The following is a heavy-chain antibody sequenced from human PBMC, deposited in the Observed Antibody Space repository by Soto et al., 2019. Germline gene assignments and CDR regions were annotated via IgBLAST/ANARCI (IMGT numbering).Heavy chain of an antibody. Sequence: PSETLSLTCTLSGFSFTSTNYFWGWIRQPPGKGQEWIGYMYYNGNTFYSPSLKSRITINPDTSKNQFSLQLNSVTPEDTAVYYCAREGEYYDILTGSRYYYYGMDVWGQGTTVTVSS. CDR1: GFSFTSTNYF. CDR2: MYYNGNT. CDR3: AREGEYYDILTGSRYYYYGMDV. D-gene: IGHD3-9*01. V-gene: IGHV4-39*02. J-gene: IGHJ6*02.